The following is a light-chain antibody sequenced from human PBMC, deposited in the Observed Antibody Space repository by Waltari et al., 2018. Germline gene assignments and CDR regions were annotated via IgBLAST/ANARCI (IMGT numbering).Light chain of an antibody. CDR1: SSNIGAGYD. CDR3: QSYNSSLSGGG. CDR2: GNI. V-gene: IGLV1-40*01. Sequence: QSVLTQPPSVSGAPGQRVTISCTGSSSNIGAGYDVHWYQQLPGTAPKLLISGNINRPSEVSDRLSGCKSGNPDSLAITGLQAEDEADYYCQSYNSSLSGGGFGGGTKLTVL. J-gene: IGLJ2*01.